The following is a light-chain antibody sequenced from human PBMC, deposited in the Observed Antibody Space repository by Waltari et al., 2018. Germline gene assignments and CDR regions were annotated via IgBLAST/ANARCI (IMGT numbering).Light chain of an antibody. CDR3: QQVNSYPLT. J-gene: IGKJ4*01. CDR1: QSINNF. CDR2: AAS. V-gene: IGKV1-9*01. Sequence: DIQLTQSPSFLSASLGDRVTVTCRASQSINNFLAWYQKKPGEAPKLLIHAASTLQRGVQSRFRGTGSGTEFILTISSLQPEDFATYYCQQVNSYPLTFGGGTTVEMK.